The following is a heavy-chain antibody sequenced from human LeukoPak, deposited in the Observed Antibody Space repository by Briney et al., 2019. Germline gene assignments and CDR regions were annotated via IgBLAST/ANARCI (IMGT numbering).Heavy chain of an antibody. CDR3: ARDLDPSSLLWDSSYYYMDV. Sequence: SETLSLTCTVSGGSISSGSYYWSWIRQPAGKGLEWIGRIYTSGSTNYNPSLKSRVTISVDTSKNQFSLKLSSVTAADTAVYYCARDLDPSSLLWDSSYYYMDVWGKGTTVTVSS. J-gene: IGHJ6*03. V-gene: IGHV4-61*02. CDR2: IYTSGST. CDR1: GGSISSGSYY. D-gene: IGHD2-2*01.